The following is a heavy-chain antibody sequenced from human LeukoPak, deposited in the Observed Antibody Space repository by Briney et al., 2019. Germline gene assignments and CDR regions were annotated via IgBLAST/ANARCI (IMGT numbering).Heavy chain of an antibody. Sequence: ASVTVSFKASGYTFTGYYMHWVRQAPGQGLEWMGWINPNSGGTNYAQKFQGWVTMTRDTSIGTAYMELSRLRSDDTAVYYCARDGSSGLYYYYGMDVWGQGTTVTVSS. CDR3: ARDGSSGLYYYYGMDV. CDR2: INPNSGGT. CDR1: GYTFTGYY. V-gene: IGHV1-2*04. D-gene: IGHD6-19*01. J-gene: IGHJ6*02.